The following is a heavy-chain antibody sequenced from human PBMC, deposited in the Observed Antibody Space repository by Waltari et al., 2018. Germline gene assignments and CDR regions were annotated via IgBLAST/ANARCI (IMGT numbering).Heavy chain of an antibody. CDR2: MQYRGST. CDR3: GRIAFGDEGGYFQY. Sequence: QLQLQESGPGLVKPSETLSLTCTVSGGAIRTHYNRGWIRQPPGKGLEWMGNMQYRGSTFYNPSLESRVTISLDTWKNPFSLRLSSVGAADTAVYFCGRIAFGDEGGYFQYWGQGTLVTVSS. J-gene: IGHJ1*01. V-gene: IGHV4-39*01. D-gene: IGHD4-17*01. CDR1: GGAIRTHYN.